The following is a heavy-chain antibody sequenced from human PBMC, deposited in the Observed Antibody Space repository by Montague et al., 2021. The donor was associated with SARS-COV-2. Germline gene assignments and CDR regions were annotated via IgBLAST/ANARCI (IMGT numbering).Heavy chain of an antibody. CDR1: GFTFSSYY. D-gene: IGHD1-26*01. CDR2: ISSDGSNK. V-gene: IGHV3-30-3*01. CDR3: AGELLAAFDI. J-gene: IGHJ3*02. Sequence: SLRLSCAASGFTFSSYYMHWVRQAPGKGLEWVSVISSDGSNKYYADSMNGFFIISRDNYKNTLFLQMNSLRGEDTAVYYCAGELLAAFDIWGQGTMVTVSS.